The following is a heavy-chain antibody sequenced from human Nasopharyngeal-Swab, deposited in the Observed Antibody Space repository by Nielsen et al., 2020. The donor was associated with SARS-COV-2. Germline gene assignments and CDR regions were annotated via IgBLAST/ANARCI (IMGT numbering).Heavy chain of an antibody. CDR1: GYSFTSYY. Sequence: ASVKVSCKASGYSFTSYYMHWVRQAPGQGLEWMGIINPTGGSTTYAQKFQGRVTMTRDTSTSAVYMDLSSLRSEDTAVYYCARRQSSDYPFDYWGQGTLVTVSS. J-gene: IGHJ4*02. CDR3: ARRQSSDYPFDY. V-gene: IGHV1-46*01. D-gene: IGHD3-22*01. CDR2: INPTGGST.